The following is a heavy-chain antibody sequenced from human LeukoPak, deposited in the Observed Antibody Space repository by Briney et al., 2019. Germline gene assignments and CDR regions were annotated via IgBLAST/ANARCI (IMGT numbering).Heavy chain of an antibody. D-gene: IGHD3-10*01. Sequence: PGGSLRLSCVASGFSFSSYEMNWVRQAPGKGLEWVSFFSTSGSNIYYADSVKGRFTISRDNAKNSLWLQMNSLRAEDTAVYYCARDGEYTGNDLDYWGQGTLVTVSS. V-gene: IGHV3-48*03. CDR1: GFSFSSYE. CDR3: ARDGEYTGNDLDY. J-gene: IGHJ4*02. CDR2: FSTSGSNI.